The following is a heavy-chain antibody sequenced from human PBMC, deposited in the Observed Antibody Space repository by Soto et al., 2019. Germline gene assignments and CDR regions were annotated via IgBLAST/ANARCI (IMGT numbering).Heavy chain of an antibody. CDR1: GFTFSSYG. Sequence: QVQLVESGGGVVQPGRSLRLSCAASGFTFSSYGMHWVRQAPGKGLEWVAVISYDGSNKYYADSVKGRFTISRDNSKNTLNLQMNSLRAEDTAVYYCAKVHFQGYCSSTSCRGGDAFDIWGQGTMVTVSS. D-gene: IGHD2-2*01. CDR3: AKVHFQGYCSSTSCRGGDAFDI. V-gene: IGHV3-30*18. CDR2: ISYDGSNK. J-gene: IGHJ3*02.